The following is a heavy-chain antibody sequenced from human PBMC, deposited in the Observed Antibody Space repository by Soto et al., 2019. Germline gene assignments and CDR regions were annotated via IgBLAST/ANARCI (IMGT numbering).Heavy chain of an antibody. CDR3: AKDLSPIYCSSTSCFYGMDV. CDR2: ISGSGGST. V-gene: IGHV3-23*01. D-gene: IGHD2-2*01. Sequence: GGSLRLSCAASGFTFSSYAMSWVRQAPGKGLEWVSAISGSGGSTYYADSVKGRFTISRDNSKNTLYLQMNSLRAEDTAVYYCAKDLSPIYCSSTSCFYGMDVWGQGTTVTVSS. J-gene: IGHJ6*02. CDR1: GFTFSSYA.